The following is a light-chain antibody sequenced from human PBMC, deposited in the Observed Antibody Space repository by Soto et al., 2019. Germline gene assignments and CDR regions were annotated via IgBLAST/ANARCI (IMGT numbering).Light chain of an antibody. CDR3: QKYGSSRWK. CDR1: QDIRNT. CDR2: GAS. V-gene: IGKV1-13*02. J-gene: IGKJ1*01. Sequence: AIQMTQSPSSLSSSVVDRVAISCLASQDIRNTLAWYQQKPGKAPRVLISGASNLQSGVPSRFSGSGSGTDFTLTISRLEPEDFAVYYCQKYGSSRWKFGQGTKVDIK.